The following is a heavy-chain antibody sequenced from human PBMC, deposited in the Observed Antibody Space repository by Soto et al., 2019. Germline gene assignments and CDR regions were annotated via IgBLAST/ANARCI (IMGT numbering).Heavy chain of an antibody. Sequence: ASVKVSCKASGGRFTTYAFNWMRQAPGQGLEWLGGIITFFGAAMYAQKFQGRVTITADELTTTAYMELSGLRSEDTAVYYCARGGKERFRGSGMDVWGQGTTVTVSS. V-gene: IGHV1-69*13. CDR2: IITFFGAA. J-gene: IGHJ6*02. CDR3: ARGGKERFRGSGMDV. D-gene: IGHD1-1*01. CDR1: GGRFTTYA.